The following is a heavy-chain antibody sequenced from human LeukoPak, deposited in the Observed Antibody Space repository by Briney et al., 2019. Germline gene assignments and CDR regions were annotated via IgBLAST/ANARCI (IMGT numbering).Heavy chain of an antibody. V-gene: IGHV3-30*02. CDR1: GFTFSSYG. D-gene: IGHD3-22*01. Sequence: GGSLRLSCAASGFTFSSYGMHWVRQAPGKGLEWVAFIRYDGSNKYYADSVKGRFTISKDNSKNTLYMRMSSLRAEDTAVYYCAKRRYDSSGHFDSWGQGTLVTVSS. J-gene: IGHJ4*02. CDR2: IRYDGSNK. CDR3: AKRRYDSSGHFDS.